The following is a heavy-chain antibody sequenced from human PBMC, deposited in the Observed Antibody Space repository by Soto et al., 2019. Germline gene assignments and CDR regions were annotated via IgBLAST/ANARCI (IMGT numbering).Heavy chain of an antibody. V-gene: IGHV4-39*01. CDR1: GGSISSSSYF. CDR2: MYYSGST. D-gene: IGHD3-10*01. Sequence: QLQLQESGPGLVKPSETLSLTCTVSGGSISSSSYFWGWIRQPPGKGLEWIGSMYYSGSTYYNPSLESRVTISVDTSKNQFSLKLSSVTAADTALYYCARKFYYGSGSYYIHHWGQGTLVTVSS. J-gene: IGHJ1*01. CDR3: ARKFYYGSGSYYIHH.